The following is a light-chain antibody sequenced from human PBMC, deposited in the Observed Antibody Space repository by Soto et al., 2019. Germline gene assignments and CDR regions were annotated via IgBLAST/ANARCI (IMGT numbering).Light chain of an antibody. CDR2: ETY. CDR3: QQYHSYHWS. Sequence: GDRVSIPCRTSQRMGWWLAWYQQKPGKAPKLLIYETYNLESGVSSRFSGSGSGTDFTLTIYGLQSDDCATYYCQQYHSYHWSFGQGTKVAIK. V-gene: IGKV1-5*03. CDR1: QRMGWW. J-gene: IGKJ1*01.